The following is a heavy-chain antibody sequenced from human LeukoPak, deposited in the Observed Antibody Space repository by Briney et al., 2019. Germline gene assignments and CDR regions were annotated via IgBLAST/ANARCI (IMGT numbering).Heavy chain of an antibody. J-gene: IGHJ4*02. Sequence: GGSLRLSCAASGFTFSDYYMSWIRQAPGKGLEWVSYISSSGSTIYYADSVKGRFTISRDNAKNSLYLQMNSLRAEDTAVYYCAREMGYVWGSYRYFDYWDQGTLVTVSS. CDR1: GFTFSDYY. CDR3: AREMGYVWGSYRYFDY. V-gene: IGHV3-11*01. CDR2: ISSSGSTI. D-gene: IGHD3-16*02.